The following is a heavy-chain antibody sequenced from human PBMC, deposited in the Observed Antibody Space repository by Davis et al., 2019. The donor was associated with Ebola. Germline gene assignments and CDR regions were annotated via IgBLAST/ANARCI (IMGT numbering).Heavy chain of an antibody. CDR1: GYTFTSYG. CDR3: ARESNYGVAFDY. CDR2: ISAYNGNT. Sequence: ASVKVSCKASGYTFTSYGISWVRQAPGQGLEWMGWISAYNGNTNYGQKFQGRVTMTTDTSTTTAYMELRSLRSDDTAIYFCARESNYGVAFDYWGQGTLVTVSS. D-gene: IGHD4-17*01. J-gene: IGHJ4*02. V-gene: IGHV1-18*01.